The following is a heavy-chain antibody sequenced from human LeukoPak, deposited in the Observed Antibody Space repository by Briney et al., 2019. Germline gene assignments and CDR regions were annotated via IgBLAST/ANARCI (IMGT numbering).Heavy chain of an antibody. V-gene: IGHV3-23*01. Sequence: PGGSLRLSYAASGFIFSSYAMSWVRQAPGKGLDWVSTISGSGGSTYYADSVKGRFTISRDNSKNTVYLQMNSLRAEDTAVYYCAKGFSYDSALDYWGQGTLVTVSS. D-gene: IGHD3-22*01. CDR2: ISGSGGST. CDR1: GFIFSSYA. J-gene: IGHJ4*02. CDR3: AKGFSYDSALDY.